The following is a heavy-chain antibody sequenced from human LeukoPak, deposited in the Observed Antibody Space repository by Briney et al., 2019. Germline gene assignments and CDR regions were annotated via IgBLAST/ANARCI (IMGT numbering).Heavy chain of an antibody. D-gene: IGHD7-27*01. Sequence: GGSLRLSCAASGFTFSSYSMNWVRQAPGKGLEWVSSISSSSRYIYYADSVKGRFTISRDNAKDSLYLQMSSLRAEDTALYYCVRGPSSYYFDYWGQGTLVTVST. J-gene: IGHJ4*02. CDR1: GFTFSSYS. V-gene: IGHV3-21*01. CDR2: ISSSSRYI. CDR3: VRGPSSYYFDY.